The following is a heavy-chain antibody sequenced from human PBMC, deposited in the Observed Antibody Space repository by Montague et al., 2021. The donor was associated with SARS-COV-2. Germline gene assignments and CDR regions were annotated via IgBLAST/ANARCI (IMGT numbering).Heavy chain of an antibody. CDR1: GFTFSSYW. CDR3: ARLGYCSGGSCYPYYYYYGMDV. CDR2: INSDGSST. J-gene: IGHJ6*02. D-gene: IGHD2-15*01. Sequence: SLRLSCAASGFTFSSYWMRWVRQAPGKGLVWVSRINSDGSSTSYADSVKGRFTISRDNAKNTLYPQMNSLRAEDTAVYYCARLGYCSGGSCYPYYYYYGMDVGGQGTTVTVSS. V-gene: IGHV3-74*01.